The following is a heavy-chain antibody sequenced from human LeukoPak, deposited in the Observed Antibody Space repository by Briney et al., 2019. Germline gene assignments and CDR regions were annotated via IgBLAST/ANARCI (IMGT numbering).Heavy chain of an antibody. CDR1: GYTFTDYY. V-gene: IGHV1-2*06. CDR2: INPNSGGT. D-gene: IGHD2-8*02. Sequence: GASVKVSCKASGYTFTDYYMHWVRQAPGQGLEWMGRINPNSGGTNYAQKFQGRVTITRDTSISTAYMDLSRLRSDDTAVYYCARSTGHCFDYWGQGILVTVSS. CDR3: ARSTGHCFDY. J-gene: IGHJ4*02.